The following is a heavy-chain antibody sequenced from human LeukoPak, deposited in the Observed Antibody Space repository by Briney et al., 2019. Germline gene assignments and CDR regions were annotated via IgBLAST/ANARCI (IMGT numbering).Heavy chain of an antibody. D-gene: IGHD4-17*01. J-gene: IGHJ6*03. Sequence: ASVKVSCKASGYTFTSYYMHWLRQAPGQGLEWMGIINPSGGSTSYAQKFQGRVTMTRDMSTSTVYMELSSLRSEDTAVYYCARGYGDYYMDVWGKGTTVTVSS. CDR3: ARGYGDYYMDV. CDR1: GYTFTSYY. V-gene: IGHV1-46*01. CDR2: INPSGGST.